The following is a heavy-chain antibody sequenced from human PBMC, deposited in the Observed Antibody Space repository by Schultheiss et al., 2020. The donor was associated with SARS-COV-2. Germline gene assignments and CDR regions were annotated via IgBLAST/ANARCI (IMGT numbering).Heavy chain of an antibody. CDR3: AREEIVWKYVDDAFDI. D-gene: IGHD1-7*01. CDR2: FDPEDGET. Sequence: ASVKVSCKVSGYTLTELSMHWVRQAPGKGLEWMGGFDPEDGETIYAQKFQGRVTMTEDTSTDTAYMELSSLRSEDTAVYYCAREEIVWKYVDDAFDIWGQGTMVTVSS. V-gene: IGHV1-24*01. J-gene: IGHJ3*02. CDR1: GYTLTELS.